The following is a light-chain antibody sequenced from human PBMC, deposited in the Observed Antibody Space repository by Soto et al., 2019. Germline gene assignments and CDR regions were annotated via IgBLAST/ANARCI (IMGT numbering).Light chain of an antibody. CDR2: RAS. CDR3: HQYNNWPQT. J-gene: IGKJ1*01. V-gene: IGKV3D-15*01. CDR1: QSVGSN. Sequence: EIVMTQSPATLSVSPGERATLSCRASQSVGSNLAWYQQQPGQAPRLLIYRASTRDTGSPARFSGSGSGTEFTLTISSLQSEDFAVYYCHQYNNWPQTFGQGTKVELK.